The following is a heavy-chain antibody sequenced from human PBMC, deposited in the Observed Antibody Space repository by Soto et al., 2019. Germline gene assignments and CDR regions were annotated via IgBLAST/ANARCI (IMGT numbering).Heavy chain of an antibody. V-gene: IGHV4-34*01. CDR3: ARGTREGWYFDL. J-gene: IGHJ2*01. CDR2: INHSGSV. Sequence: QVQLQQWGAGLLKPSETLSLTCAVYGGSFNSYFWNWIRQPPGRGLEWIGKINHSGSVNYNPSLKSRVTMAVDTSQNQFSLKLSTVIAADTAVYYCARGTREGWYFDLWGRGTLVTVSS. CDR1: GGSFNSYF.